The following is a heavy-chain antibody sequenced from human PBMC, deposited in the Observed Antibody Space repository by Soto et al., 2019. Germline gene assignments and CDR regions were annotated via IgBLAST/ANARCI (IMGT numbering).Heavy chain of an antibody. Sequence: QVHLQESGPGLVKPSETLSLTCTVSGGSVSRNSYCWSWIRQPPEKGLEWIGYVYYSGSTNYNPSLKSRVTISVDTSKNQFSLKLSSVTAADTAVYYCARGSAARYNWFDPWGQGMLVSVSS. CDR2: VYYSGST. CDR3: ARGSAARYNWFDP. CDR1: GGSVSRNSYC. J-gene: IGHJ5*02. D-gene: IGHD6-6*01. V-gene: IGHV4-61*01.